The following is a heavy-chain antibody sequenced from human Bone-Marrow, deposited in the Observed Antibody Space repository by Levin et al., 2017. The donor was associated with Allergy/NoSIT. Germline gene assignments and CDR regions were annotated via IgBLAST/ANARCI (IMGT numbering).Heavy chain of an antibody. D-gene: IGHD3-3*01. Sequence: GGSLRLSCAASGFTFSSYVMHWVRQAPGKGLEWVAVISYDGSNKYYADSVKGRFTISRDNSKNTLYLQMNSLRAEDTAVYYCAKDQILRFLFDAFDSWGQGTLVTVSS. CDR3: AKDQILRFLFDAFDS. V-gene: IGHV3-30*18. CDR2: ISYDGSNK. J-gene: IGHJ3*02. CDR1: GFTFSSYV.